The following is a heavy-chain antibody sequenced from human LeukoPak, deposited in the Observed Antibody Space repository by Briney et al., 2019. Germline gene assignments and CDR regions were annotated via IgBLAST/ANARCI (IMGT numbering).Heavy chain of an antibody. CDR2: ISYDGSNK. D-gene: IGHD6-6*01. V-gene: IGHV3-30*04. Sequence: PGGSLRLSCAASGFNFNNYAMYWVRQAPGKGLEWVAFISYDGSNKYYADSVKGRFTISRDNAKNSLYLQMNSLTAEDTAVYYCARESFAARWDWGQGTLVTVSS. CDR1: GFNFNNYA. CDR3: ARESFAARWD. J-gene: IGHJ4*02.